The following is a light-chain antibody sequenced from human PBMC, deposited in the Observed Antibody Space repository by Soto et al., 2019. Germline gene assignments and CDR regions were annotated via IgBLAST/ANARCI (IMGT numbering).Light chain of an antibody. CDR1: SSYFGSYKI. CDR2: EGS. V-gene: IGLV2-23*01. CDR3: CSYAGLSTWV. Sequence: QSVLTQPASVSGSPGQSITISCTATSSYFGSYKIVSWYQQHPGKAPKLMIYEGSKRPSGISNRFSGSKSGNTASLTISGLQAEDEADYYCCSYAGLSTWVFGGGTKVTVL. J-gene: IGLJ3*02.